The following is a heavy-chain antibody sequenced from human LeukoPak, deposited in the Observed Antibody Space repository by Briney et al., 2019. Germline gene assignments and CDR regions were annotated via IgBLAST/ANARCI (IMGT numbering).Heavy chain of an antibody. CDR2: ISGSGGST. V-gene: IGHV3-23*01. CDR1: GFTVSSYH. Sequence: PGGSLRLSCAASGFTVSSYHMTWVRQAPGKGLEWVSAISGSGGSTYYADSVKGRFTISRDNSKNTLYLQMNSLRAEDTAVYYCAKDRSVDTAMDWGQGTLVTVSS. J-gene: IGHJ4*02. D-gene: IGHD5-18*01. CDR3: AKDRSVDTAMD.